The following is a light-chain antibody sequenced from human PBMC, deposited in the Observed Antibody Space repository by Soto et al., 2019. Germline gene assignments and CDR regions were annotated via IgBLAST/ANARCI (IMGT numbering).Light chain of an antibody. CDR2: AAS. J-gene: IGKJ2*01. CDR3: QQYNNWPPYT. CDR1: QGISSY. Sequence: IQLTQSPSSLSASVGDRVTITCRASQGISSYLAWYQQKPGLAPKLLIYAASTLQSGVPSRFSGSGSGTDFTLTISSLQPEDFAAYYCQQYNNWPPYTFGQGTKLEVK. V-gene: IGKV1-9*01.